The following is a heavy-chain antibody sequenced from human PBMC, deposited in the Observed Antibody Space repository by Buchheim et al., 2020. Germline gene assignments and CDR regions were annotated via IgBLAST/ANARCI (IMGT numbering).Heavy chain of an antibody. CDR2: IYYSGST. CDR3: AREGSSSSLKGYDAFDI. Sequence: QVQLQESGPGLVKPSETLSLTCTVSGDSISSYYWSWIRQPPGKGLEWIGYIYYSGSTNYNPSLKSRVTISVDTSKNQFSLKLSSVTAADTAVYYCAREGSSSSLKGYDAFDIWGQGT. CDR1: GDSISSYY. D-gene: IGHD6-6*01. J-gene: IGHJ3*02. V-gene: IGHV4-59*01.